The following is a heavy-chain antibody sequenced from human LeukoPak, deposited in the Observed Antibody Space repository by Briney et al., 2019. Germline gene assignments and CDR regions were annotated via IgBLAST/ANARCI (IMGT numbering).Heavy chain of an antibody. Sequence: SETLSLTCTVSGGSSSGYYWSGIRQPPGKGLEWIGYIYYTGSTNYNPSLKSRVTIPQDTSKNQFFLKLSSVTGADTAVYYCARDNSVYGRDLWGQGTTVTVSS. CDR3: ARDNSVYGRDL. V-gene: IGHV4-59*01. CDR2: IYYTGST. CDR1: GGSSSGYY. D-gene: IGHD4-11*01. J-gene: IGHJ6*02.